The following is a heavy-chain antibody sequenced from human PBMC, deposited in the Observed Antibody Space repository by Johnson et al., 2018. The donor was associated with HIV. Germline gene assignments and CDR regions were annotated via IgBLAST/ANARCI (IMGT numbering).Heavy chain of an antibody. Sequence: QVQLVESGGGVVQPGRSLRLSCGASGFTFSNYGMHWVRQAPGKGLEWVSVIYSGGSTYYADSVKGRFTISRDNSKNTLYLQMNSLRAEDTAVYYCARAQYSYALGRSAFDIWGQGTMVTVSS. D-gene: IGHD5-18*01. CDR2: IYSGGST. J-gene: IGHJ3*02. CDR1: GFTFSNYG. CDR3: ARAQYSYALGRSAFDI. V-gene: IGHV3-NL1*01.